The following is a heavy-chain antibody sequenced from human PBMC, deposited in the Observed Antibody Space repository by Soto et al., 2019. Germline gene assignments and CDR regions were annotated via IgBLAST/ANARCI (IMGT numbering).Heavy chain of an antibody. CDR1: RFSFSNYA. D-gene: IGHD4-17*01. V-gene: IGHV3-23*01. CDR2: ITGSGGGT. J-gene: IGHJ3*02. CDR3: STDPTGDYIGAFDN. Sequence: EVQLLESVGRLVPPGGSLRLSCAGSRFSFSNYAMTWARQAPGEGLEWVSSITGSGGGTTYADSVKGRFTISRDNSKNILYLQMDSLRADDTAVYYCSTDPTGDYIGAFDNWGQGTMVTVSS.